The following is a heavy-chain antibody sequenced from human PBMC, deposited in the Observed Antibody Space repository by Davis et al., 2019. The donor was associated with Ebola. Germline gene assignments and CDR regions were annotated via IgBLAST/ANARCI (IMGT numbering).Heavy chain of an antibody. CDR2: IYYSGST. Sequence: PGGSLRLSCTVSGGSISSYYWSWIRQPPGKGLEWIGSIYYSGSTYYNPSLKSRVTISVDTSKNQFSLKLSSVTAADTAVYYCARHGQVPDGNFDYWGQGTLVTVSS. CDR3: ARHGQVPDGNFDY. J-gene: IGHJ4*02. D-gene: IGHD5-24*01. CDR1: GGSISSYY. V-gene: IGHV4-39*01.